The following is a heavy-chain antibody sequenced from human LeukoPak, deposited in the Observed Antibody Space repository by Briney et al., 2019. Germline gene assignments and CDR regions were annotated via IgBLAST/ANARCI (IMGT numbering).Heavy chain of an antibody. D-gene: IGHD2-15*01. J-gene: IGHJ5*02. Sequence: GESLRLSCAASGFTFSGSPMHWVRQASGKGLEWLSRIRSKANSYATAYAASVKGRFTISRDDSKTTAYLQMNSLKIEDTAVYYCTTGYRDDPWGQGTLVTVSS. CDR1: GFTFSGSP. CDR3: TTGYRDDP. CDR2: IRSKANSYAT. V-gene: IGHV3-73*01.